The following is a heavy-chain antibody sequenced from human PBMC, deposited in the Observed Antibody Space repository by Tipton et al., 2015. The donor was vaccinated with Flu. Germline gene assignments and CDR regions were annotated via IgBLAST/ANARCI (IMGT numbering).Heavy chain of an antibody. Sequence: TLSLTCTVSGGSISSYYWSWIRQPPGKGLEWIGYVYYTGRTSYSPSLNSRVTISVDTSKMQFSLKLTSVTAADTAMYYCARGRSRDILTGPVDPWGQGTLVTVSS. D-gene: IGHD3-9*01. CDR2: VYYTGRT. CDR1: GGSISSYY. CDR3: ARGRSRDILTGPVDP. J-gene: IGHJ5*02. V-gene: IGHV4-59*13.